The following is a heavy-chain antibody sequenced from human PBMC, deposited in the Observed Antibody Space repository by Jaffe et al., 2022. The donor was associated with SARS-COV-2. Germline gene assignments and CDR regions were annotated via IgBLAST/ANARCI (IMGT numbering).Heavy chain of an antibody. CDR1: GFTFDDYA. CDR3: AKDISPGWYYDSRSGGAFDI. CDR2: ISWNSGSI. Sequence: EVQLVESGGGLVQPGRSLRLSCAASGFTFDDYAMHWVRQAPGKGLEWVSGISWNSGSIGYADSVKGRFTISRDNAKNSLYLQMNSLRAEDTALYYCAKDISPGWYYDSRSGGAFDIWGQGTMVTVSS. V-gene: IGHV3-9*01. J-gene: IGHJ3*02. D-gene: IGHD3-22*01.